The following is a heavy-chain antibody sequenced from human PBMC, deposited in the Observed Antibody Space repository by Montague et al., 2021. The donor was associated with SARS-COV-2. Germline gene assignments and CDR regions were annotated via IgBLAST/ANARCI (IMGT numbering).Heavy chain of an antibody. CDR1: GDSMNNYY. CDR3: ARAPIYRGSWYAYFDY. J-gene: IGHJ4*02. D-gene: IGHD6-13*01. Sequence: SETLSLTCTVSGDSMNNYYWSWIRQPPGKGLEWIGYINYSGSTHXNPSLQSRVTLSKDTSKNQFSLRLTSVTAADTATYFCARAPIYRGSWYAYFDYWGQGTLVTVSS. CDR2: INYSGST. V-gene: IGHV4-59*01.